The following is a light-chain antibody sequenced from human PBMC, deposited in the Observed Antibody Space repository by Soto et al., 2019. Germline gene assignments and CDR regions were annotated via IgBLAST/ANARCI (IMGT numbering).Light chain of an antibody. CDR1: SSDVGAYHF. Sequence: QSVLTRPASVSGSAGQSSTISCTGSSSDVGAYHFVSWYQHHPGKAPKLILYEVTARPSGVSSRFSGSKSGNTASLTISGLQADDEANYYCSSYTSSNTPYVFGTGTKVTVL. CDR3: SSYTSSNTPYV. J-gene: IGLJ1*01. CDR2: EVT. V-gene: IGLV2-14*01.